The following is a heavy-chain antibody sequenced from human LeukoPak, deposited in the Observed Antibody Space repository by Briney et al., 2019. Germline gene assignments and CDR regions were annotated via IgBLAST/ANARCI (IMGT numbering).Heavy chain of an antibody. V-gene: IGHV3-23*01. J-gene: IGHJ5*02. CDR2: ISGSGATT. CDR3: AKVRGP. Sequence: GGSLRLSCAASGFTFSSNIMSWVRQAPGKGLEWVSGISGSGATTYYAESVKGRFTISRDNSKNTPYLQMISLRAEDTAVYYCAKVRGPWGQGTLVTVSS. D-gene: IGHD3-10*01. CDR1: GFTFSSNI.